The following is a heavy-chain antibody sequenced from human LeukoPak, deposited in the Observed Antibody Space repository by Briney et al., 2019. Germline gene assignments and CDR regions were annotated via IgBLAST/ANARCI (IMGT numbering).Heavy chain of an antibody. D-gene: IGHD2-2*01. CDR2: IYYTGST. CDR3: AKGYCSSTSCYENNWFDP. V-gene: IGHV4-59*01. J-gene: IGHJ5*02. CDR1: GGAISRYY. Sequence: PSETLSLTCTVSGGAISRYYWSWIRQPPGKGLEWIGDIYYTGSTDSNPSLKSRVTVSVDMSKNQFSLKLSSVTAADTAVYYCAKGYCSSTSCYENNWFDPWGQGTLVTVSS.